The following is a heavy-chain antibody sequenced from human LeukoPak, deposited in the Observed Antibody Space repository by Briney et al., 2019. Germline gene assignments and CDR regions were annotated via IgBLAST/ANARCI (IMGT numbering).Heavy chain of an antibody. D-gene: IGHD6-13*01. CDR2: INPNSGGT. J-gene: IGHJ5*02. CDR3: ARARQQLVMNWFDP. V-gene: IGHV1-2*02. CDR1: GYTFTGYY. Sequence: ASVKVSCKASGYTFTGYYMHWVRQAPGQGLEWMGWINPNSGGTNYAQKFQGRVTMTRDTSISTAYMEPSRLRSDDTAVYYCARARQQLVMNWFDPWGQGTLVTVSS.